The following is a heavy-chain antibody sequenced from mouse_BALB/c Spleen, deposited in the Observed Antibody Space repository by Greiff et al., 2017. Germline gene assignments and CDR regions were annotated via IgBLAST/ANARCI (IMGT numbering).Heavy chain of an antibody. CDR1: GFTFTDYY. D-gene: IGHD3-3*01. Sequence: EENVVESGGGLVQPGGSLRLSCATSGFTFTDYYMSWVRQPPGKALEWLGFIRNKANGYTTEYSASVKGRFTISRDNSQSILYLQMNTLRAEDSATYYCARDLRDYEAMDYWGQGTSVTVSS. CDR3: ARDLRDYEAMDY. CDR2: IRNKANGYTT. J-gene: IGHJ4*01. V-gene: IGHV7-3*02.